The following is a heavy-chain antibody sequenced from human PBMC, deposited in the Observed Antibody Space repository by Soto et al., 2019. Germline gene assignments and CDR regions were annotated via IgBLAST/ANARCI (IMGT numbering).Heavy chain of an antibody. Sequence: GASVNVSCKAAIYTFRIYDINWVRQAPGQGLELMGWMNPSSANTGYAQKFQGRISMTRNTSMNTAYMELNSLTSEDTAVYYCTRGQEVWWNAGPLGLHGLDVWGQGTTVTVSS. J-gene: IGHJ6*02. CDR1: IYTFRIYD. CDR3: TRGQEVWWNAGPLGLHGLDV. D-gene: IGHD3-16*01. CDR2: MNPSSANT. V-gene: IGHV1-8*01.